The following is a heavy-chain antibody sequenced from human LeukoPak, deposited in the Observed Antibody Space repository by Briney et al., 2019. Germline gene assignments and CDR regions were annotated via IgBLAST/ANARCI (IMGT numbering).Heavy chain of an antibody. Sequence: PSETLSLTCTVSGGSISSSISSFYWSWIRQPPGKGLEWIGYIYYSGSSNYNPSLQSRVTISVDTSKNQFSLKLSSVTAADTAVYYCARYSFPAGRHFDYWGQGTLVTVSS. CDR3: ARYSFPAGRHFDY. CDR2: IYYSGSS. D-gene: IGHD2-21*01. CDR1: GGSISSSISSFY. J-gene: IGHJ4*02. V-gene: IGHV4-61*05.